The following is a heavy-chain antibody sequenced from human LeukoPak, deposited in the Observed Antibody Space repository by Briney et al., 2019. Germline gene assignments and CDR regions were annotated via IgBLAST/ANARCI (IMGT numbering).Heavy chain of an antibody. J-gene: IGHJ6*02. V-gene: IGHV3-48*01. CDR1: RFTFSSYS. CDR3: AKDLAAAGKNYYYGMDV. Sequence: GGSLRLSCAASRFTFSSYSMYWVRQAPGKGLEWASYNGPSSIPISYADSVKGRFTISRDNSKNTLYLQMNSLRAEDTAVYYCAKDLAAAGKNYYYGMDVWGQWTTVTVSS. D-gene: IGHD6-13*01. CDR2: NGPSSIPI.